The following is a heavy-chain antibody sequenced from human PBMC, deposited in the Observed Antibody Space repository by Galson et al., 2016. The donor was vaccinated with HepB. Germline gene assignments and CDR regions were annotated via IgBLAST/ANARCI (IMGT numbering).Heavy chain of an antibody. CDR3: TTGEAIVGAAYMRDAFDI. CDR2: IRSKANSYAT. CDR1: GFTFRDSA. V-gene: IGHV3-73*01. Sequence: SLRLSCAASGFTFRDSAVHWVRQASGKGLEWVGRIRSKANSYATAYGASVKGRFTISRDDSENTAYLQMNSLKAEDTAVYYCTTGEAIVGAAYMRDAFDIWGPGTMVTVSS. J-gene: IGHJ3*02. D-gene: IGHD2-15*01.